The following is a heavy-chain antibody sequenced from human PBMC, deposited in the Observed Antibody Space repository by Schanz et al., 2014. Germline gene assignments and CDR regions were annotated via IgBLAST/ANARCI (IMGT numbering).Heavy chain of an antibody. J-gene: IGHJ4*02. CDR3: AKDLHSNSGNYYSYYFDS. Sequence: PGGSLRLSCAASGFTFSDYYMSWIRQAPGKGLEWVSYISSSGSYTNYADSVKARFTISRDNSKNSVSLQMDSLRPEDTAVYFCAKDLHSNSGNYYSYYFDSWGPGALVTVSS. CDR2: ISSSGSYT. D-gene: IGHD3-10*01. CDR1: GFTFSDYY. V-gene: IGHV3-11*06.